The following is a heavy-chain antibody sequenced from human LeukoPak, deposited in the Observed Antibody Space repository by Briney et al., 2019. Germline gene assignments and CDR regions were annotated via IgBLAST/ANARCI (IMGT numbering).Heavy chain of an antibody. D-gene: IGHD6-13*01. CDR2: IYSGGNT. CDR3: AAGRRNSSSSPIDYYYYMDV. CDR1: GFTVSSNS. J-gene: IGHJ6*03. Sequence: GGSLRLSCTVSGFTVSSNSMSWVRQAPGKGLEWVSFIYSGGNTLYSVSVKGRFTISRDNSKNTLYLQMNSLRAEDTAVYYCAAGRRNSSSSPIDYYYYMDVWGKGTTVTVSS. V-gene: IGHV3-53*01.